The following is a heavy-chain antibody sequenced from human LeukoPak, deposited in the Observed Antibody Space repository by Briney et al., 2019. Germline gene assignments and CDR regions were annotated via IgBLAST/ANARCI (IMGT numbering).Heavy chain of an antibody. CDR1: GGTFSSYA. D-gene: IGHD4-17*01. J-gene: IGHJ4*02. Sequence: VASVKVSCKASGGTFSSYAISWVRQAPGQGLEWMGGIIPIFGTANYAQKFQGRVTITTDESTSTAYVELSSQRSEDTAVYYCARAEPPSTVTTLDFDYWGQGTLVTVSS. V-gene: IGHV1-69*05. CDR2: IIPIFGTA. CDR3: ARAEPPSTVTTLDFDY.